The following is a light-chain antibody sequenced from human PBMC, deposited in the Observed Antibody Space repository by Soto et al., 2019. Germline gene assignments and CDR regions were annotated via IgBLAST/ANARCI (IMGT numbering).Light chain of an antibody. CDR3: ISYTSSSLYV. CDR1: SSDVGGYNY. CDR2: DVS. J-gene: IGLJ1*01. V-gene: IGLV2-11*01. Sequence: QSALTQPRSVSGSPGQSVTISCTGTSSDVGGYNYVSWYQQHPGKAPKLMIYDVSKRPSGVPDRFSGSKSGNTASLTISGLQAEDEAEYYCISYTSSSLYVFGTGTKVTVL.